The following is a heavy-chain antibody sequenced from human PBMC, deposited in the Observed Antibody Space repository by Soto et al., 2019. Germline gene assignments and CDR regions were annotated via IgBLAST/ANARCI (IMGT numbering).Heavy chain of an antibody. J-gene: IGHJ4*02. V-gene: IGHV3-73*01. CDR1: GVTVSVSA. Sequence: PGGSLGLCCEASGVTVSVSAMHGFRKASGKGREWVGRSRSKANSYATAYAASVKGRFSISRDESKNTAYLQMNSLKTEDTAVYYCTSHSPDDRIRKWGQGTQVTVSS. CDR2: SRSKANSYAT. D-gene: IGHD2-15*01. CDR3: TSHSPDDRIRK.